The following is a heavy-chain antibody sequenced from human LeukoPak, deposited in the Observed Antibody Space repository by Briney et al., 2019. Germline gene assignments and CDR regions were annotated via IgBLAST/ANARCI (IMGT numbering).Heavy chain of an antibody. CDR3: ARGGDIVVVPAAIGY. D-gene: IGHD2-2*01. CDR2: INPNSGGT. Sequence: ASVKVSCKASGYTFTGYYMHWVRQAPGQGLEWMGWINPNSGGTNYAQKFQGRVTMTRDTSISTAYMVLSRLRSDDTAVYYCARGGDIVVVPAAIGYWGQGTLVTVSS. V-gene: IGHV1-2*02. J-gene: IGHJ4*02. CDR1: GYTFTGYY.